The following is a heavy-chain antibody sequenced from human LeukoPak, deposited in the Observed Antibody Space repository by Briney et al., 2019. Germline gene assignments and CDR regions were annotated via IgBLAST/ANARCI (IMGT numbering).Heavy chain of an antibody. CDR2: IDPSDSYT. J-gene: IGHJ4*02. Sequence: GESRKISCKGSGYSFTSYWISWVRQMPGKGLEWMGRIDPSDSYTNYSPSFQGHVTISADKSITTAYLQWRSLKASDTAMFYCARQTKSKQLVDIDYWGQGTMVTVSS. V-gene: IGHV5-10-1*01. CDR1: GYSFTSYW. CDR3: ARQTKSKQLVDIDY. D-gene: IGHD6-6*01.